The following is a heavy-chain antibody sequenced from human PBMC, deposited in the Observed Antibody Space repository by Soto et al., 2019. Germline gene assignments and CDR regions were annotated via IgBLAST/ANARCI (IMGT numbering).Heavy chain of an antibody. Sequence: ASVKVSCKASGYTFTSYGISWVRQAPGQGLEWMGWISAYNGNTNYAQKLQGRVTMTTDTSTSTAYMELRSLRSDDTAVYYCARDSSGWYHDNWFDPWGQGTLVTVSS. CDR3: ARDSSGWYHDNWFDP. D-gene: IGHD6-19*01. J-gene: IGHJ5*02. V-gene: IGHV1-18*01. CDR2: ISAYNGNT. CDR1: GYTFTSYG.